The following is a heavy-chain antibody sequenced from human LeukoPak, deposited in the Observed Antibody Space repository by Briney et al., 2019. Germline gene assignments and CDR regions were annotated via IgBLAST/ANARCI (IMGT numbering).Heavy chain of an antibody. V-gene: IGHV4-59*01. CDR3: ARILTSGYSYGPEVDY. CDR1: GGSISGYY. D-gene: IGHD5-18*01. Sequence: SETLSLTCAVSGGSISGYYWSWSRQPPGKGVEWIGNLFHTRGAWYKSSLESRVTTSVDTSKNEFSLKLSSVTAADTAVYYCARILTSGYSYGPEVDYWGQGTPVTVSS. CDR2: LFHTRGA. J-gene: IGHJ4*02.